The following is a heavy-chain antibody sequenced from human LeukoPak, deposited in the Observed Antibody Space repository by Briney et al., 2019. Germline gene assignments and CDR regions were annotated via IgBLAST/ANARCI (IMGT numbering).Heavy chain of an antibody. CDR1: GFTFDDYA. CDR3: AKAIAAAGGLDY. CDR2: ISWNSGSI. Sequence: GRSLRLSCAASGFTFDDYAMHWVRQAPGKGLEWVSGISWNSGSIGYADSVKGRFTISRDNSKNTLYLQMNSLRAEDTAVYYCAKAIAAAGGLDYWGQGTLVTVSS. V-gene: IGHV3-9*01. J-gene: IGHJ4*02. D-gene: IGHD6-13*01.